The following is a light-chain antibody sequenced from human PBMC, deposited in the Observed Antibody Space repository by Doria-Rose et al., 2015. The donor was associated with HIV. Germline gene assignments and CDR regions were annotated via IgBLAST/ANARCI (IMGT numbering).Light chain of an antibody. Sequence: TQSPESLGMSLGERATLNCKSNQSLLYTSKNYLAWYQQNPGQPPKLLIYCASTRQSGVPARFSGSGSGTDFTLTISSLEAEDVAVYYGQQYYDTPSFGPGTTVDTK. V-gene: IGKV4-1*01. J-gene: IGKJ3*01. CDR1: QSLLYTSKNY. CDR3: QQYYDTPS. CDR2: CAS.